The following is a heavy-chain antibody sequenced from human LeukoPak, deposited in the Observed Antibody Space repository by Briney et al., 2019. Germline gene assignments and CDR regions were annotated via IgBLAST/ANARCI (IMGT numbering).Heavy chain of an antibody. D-gene: IGHD5-12*01. V-gene: IGHV1-46*01. Sequence: ASVKVSCKASGYTFTSYYMHWLRQAPGQGLEWMGIINPSGGSTSYAQKFQGRVTMTRDTSTSTVYMELSSLRSEDTAVYYCARGLSGNIVATSTDYWGQGTLVTVSS. CDR1: GYTFTSYY. CDR3: ARGLSGNIVATSTDY. J-gene: IGHJ4*02. CDR2: INPSGGST.